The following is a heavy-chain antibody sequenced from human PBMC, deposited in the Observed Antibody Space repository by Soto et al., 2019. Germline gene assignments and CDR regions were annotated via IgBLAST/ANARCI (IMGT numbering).Heavy chain of an antibody. Sequence: ASVKVSCKVSGYTLTELSMHWVRQAPGKGLEWMGGFDPEDGETIYAQKFQGRVTMTEDTSTDTAYMELSSLRSEDTAVYYCATPYDSSGYYTWPWFDPWGQGTLVTVSS. CDR1: GYTLTELS. V-gene: IGHV1-24*01. CDR3: ATPYDSSGYYTWPWFDP. CDR2: FDPEDGET. J-gene: IGHJ5*02. D-gene: IGHD3-22*01.